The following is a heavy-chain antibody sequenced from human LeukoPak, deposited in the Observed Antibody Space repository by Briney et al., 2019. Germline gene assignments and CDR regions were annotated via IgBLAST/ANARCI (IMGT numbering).Heavy chain of an antibody. CDR2: ISESGTII. D-gene: IGHD6-19*01. CDR1: GFTYSGYY. Sequence: GGSLRLSCAASGFTYSGYYMSWIRQAPGKGLEWVSHISESGTIIYNADSVKGRFIISRDNAKSSLYLQMNSLRTEDTAVYYCARDVPASGWSLGYWGQGTLVTVSS. CDR3: ARDVPASGWSLGY. J-gene: IGHJ4*02. V-gene: IGHV3-11*04.